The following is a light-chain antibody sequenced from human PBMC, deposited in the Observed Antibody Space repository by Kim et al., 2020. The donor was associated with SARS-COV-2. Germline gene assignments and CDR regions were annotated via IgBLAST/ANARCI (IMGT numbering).Light chain of an antibody. CDR1: QCVSNRY. CDR3: QQYDNLPRT. V-gene: IGKV3-20*01. Sequence: PGERAALTWRASQCVSNRYLAWFQRKPGQAPRLLIYAATTRATGIPDRFSGSESETDFTLAISKLEPEDSAVYYCQQYDNLPRTFGQGTKVDIK. CDR2: AAT. J-gene: IGKJ1*01.